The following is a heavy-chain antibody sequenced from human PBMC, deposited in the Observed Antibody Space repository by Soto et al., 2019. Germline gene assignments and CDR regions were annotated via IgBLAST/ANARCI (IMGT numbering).Heavy chain of an antibody. D-gene: IGHD6-19*01. Sequence: QVQLQQWGAGMLKPSDTLSLSCAVYGGSFSGYYWNWIRQPPGKGLEWIGESNHRGRTNYNPTIKSRLTISVDTSTNQFCLQLRSVAAAETAVYGCERNGPGGWLFDSWGQGIQVTVSS. V-gene: IGHV4-34*01. CDR3: ERNGPGGWLFDS. CDR2: SNHRGRT. CDR1: GGSFSGYY. J-gene: IGHJ4*02.